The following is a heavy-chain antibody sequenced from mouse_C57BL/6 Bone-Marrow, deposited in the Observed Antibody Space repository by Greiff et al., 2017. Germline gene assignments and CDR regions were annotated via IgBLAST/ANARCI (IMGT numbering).Heavy chain of an antibody. CDR3: ARVSLYGSLDY. Sequence: QVQLQQSGAELVRPGASVKLSCKASGYTFTDYYINWVKQRPGQGLEWIARIYPGSGNTYYNEKFKGKATLTAEKSSSTAYMQLSSLTSEDSAVYFCARVSLYGSLDYWGQGTTLTVSS. D-gene: IGHD1-1*01. CDR1: GYTFTDYY. CDR2: IYPGSGNT. J-gene: IGHJ2*01. V-gene: IGHV1-76*01.